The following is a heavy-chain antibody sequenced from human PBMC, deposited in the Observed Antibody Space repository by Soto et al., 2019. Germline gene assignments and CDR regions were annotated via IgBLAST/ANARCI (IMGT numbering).Heavy chain of an antibody. CDR1: ESTFSSYS. Sequence: PGGSERHSGAAAESTFSSYSMNLVHQAPGKGLEWVSSISSSSSYIYYADSVKGRFTISRDNAKNSLYLQMNSLRAEDTAVYYCARVGIGEQQLVLDYWGQGTLVTVSS. CDR3: ARVGIGEQQLVLDY. J-gene: IGHJ4*02. D-gene: IGHD6-13*01. V-gene: IGHV3-21*01. CDR2: ISSSSSYI.